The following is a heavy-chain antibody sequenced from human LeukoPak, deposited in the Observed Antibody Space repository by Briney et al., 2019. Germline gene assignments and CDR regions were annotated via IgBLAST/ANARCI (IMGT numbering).Heavy chain of an antibody. CDR2: INHSGST. D-gene: IGHD3-10*01. CDR3: ARVWGDYADMDV. CDR1: GGSISGYY. Sequence: SETLSLTCTVSGGSISGYYWSWIRQPPGKGLEWIGEINHSGSTNYNPSLKSRVTISVDTSKNQFSLKLSSVTAADTAVYYCARVWGDYADMDVWGQGTTVTVSS. V-gene: IGHV4-34*01. J-gene: IGHJ6*02.